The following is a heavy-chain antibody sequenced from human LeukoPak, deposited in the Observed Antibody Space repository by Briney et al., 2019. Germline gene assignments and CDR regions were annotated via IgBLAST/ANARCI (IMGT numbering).Heavy chain of an antibody. J-gene: IGHJ3*02. V-gene: IGHV1-2*06. CDR1: GYTVSAYF. CDR3: ARGLLRIYSTPSGGWEDAFDI. D-gene: IGHD6-6*01. Sequence: ASVTVSCTASGYTVSAYFIHWVRQAPGQRLEWMGRIDPNNGGTNFAQRFQDRVTMTRDTSISTAYVELSSLRSDDTAVYYCARGLLRIYSTPSGGWEDAFDIWGQGTIVTVSS. CDR2: IDPNNGGT.